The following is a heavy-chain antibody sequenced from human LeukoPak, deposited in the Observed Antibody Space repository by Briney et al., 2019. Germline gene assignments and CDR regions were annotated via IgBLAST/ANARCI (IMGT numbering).Heavy chain of an antibody. J-gene: IGHJ6*03. CDR2: IKQDGGEK. Sequence: GGSLRLSCAASGFTFSSYWMRWVRQAPGKGLEWVANIKQDGGEKYYVDSVKGRFTTSRDNAKNSLYLQVNSLRAEDTAVYYCGRIWYYYMFVWGKGTTVTVCS. V-gene: IGHV3-7*01. CDR1: GFTFSSYW. D-gene: IGHD1-14*01. CDR3: GRIWYYYMFV.